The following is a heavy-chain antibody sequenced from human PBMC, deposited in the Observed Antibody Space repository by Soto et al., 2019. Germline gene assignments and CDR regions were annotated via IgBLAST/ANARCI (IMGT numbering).Heavy chain of an antibody. J-gene: IGHJ6*02. Sequence: QVQLVESGGGVVQPGRSLTLSCAACGFTFRNYAMHWVRQAPGKGLEWVATISYDGDNKYYTDSVKGPFTISRDNSKNTLYLQMNSLRPEDTAVYYCARPWGQLSTYYYGMDTWGQGTTVTVSS. CDR3: ARPWGQLSTYYYGMDT. CDR1: GFTFRNYA. D-gene: IGHD3-16*01. CDR2: ISYDGDNK. V-gene: IGHV3-30-3*01.